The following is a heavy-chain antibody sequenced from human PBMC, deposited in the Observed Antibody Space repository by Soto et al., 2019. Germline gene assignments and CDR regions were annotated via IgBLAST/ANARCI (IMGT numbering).Heavy chain of an antibody. CDR1: GYTFTSYA. CDR2: INAGNGNT. Sequence: QVQLVQSGAEVKKPGASVKVSCKASGYTFTSYAMHWVRQAPGQRLEWMGWINAGNGNTKYSQKFQGRVTITRDTSASTAYMELSSLRSEDTAVYYCARDLPLRGVRGSMVVQGDYWGQGTLVTVSS. J-gene: IGHJ4*02. D-gene: IGHD3-10*01. V-gene: IGHV1-3*01. CDR3: ARDLPLRGVRGSMVVQGDY.